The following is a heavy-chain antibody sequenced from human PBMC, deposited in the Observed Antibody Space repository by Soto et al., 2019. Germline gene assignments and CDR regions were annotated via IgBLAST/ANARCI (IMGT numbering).Heavy chain of an antibody. CDR1: GGSISSGGYY. V-gene: IGHV4-31*03. Sequence: QVQLQESGPGLVKPSQTLSLTCTVSGGSISSGGYYWSWIRQHPGKGLEWIGYIYYSGSTYYNPSLKSRVTIPVDTSKNQFPLKLSSVTAADTAVYYCAREMKYQLLPIAFDIWGQGTMVTVSS. D-gene: IGHD2-2*01. J-gene: IGHJ3*02. CDR3: AREMKYQLLPIAFDI. CDR2: IYYSGST.